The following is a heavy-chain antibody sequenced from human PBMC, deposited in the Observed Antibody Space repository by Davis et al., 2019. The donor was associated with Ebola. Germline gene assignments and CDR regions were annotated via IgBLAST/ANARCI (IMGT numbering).Heavy chain of an antibody. J-gene: IGHJ6*04. CDR3: AKGSVTIFGVAPDYYGMDV. D-gene: IGHD3-3*01. CDR2: ISYDGSNK. Sequence: SCKASGGTFSSYGMHWVRQAPGKGLEWVAVISYDGSNKYYADSVKGRFTISRDNSKNTLYLQMNSLRAEDTAVYYCAKGSVTIFGVAPDYYGMDVWGKGTTVTVSS. CDR1: GGTFSSYG. V-gene: IGHV3-30*18.